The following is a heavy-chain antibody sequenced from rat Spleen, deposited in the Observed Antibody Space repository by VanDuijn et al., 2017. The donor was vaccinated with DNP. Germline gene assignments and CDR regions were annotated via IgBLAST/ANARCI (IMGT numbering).Heavy chain of an antibody. Sequence: QVQLKESGPGLVQPSQTLSLTCTVSGFSLTSNSVHWIRQPPGKGLEWMGTIWSDGSTDCNSALKSRLSISRDTSKSQVFLKMNSLQIEDTAIYFCTSIRNWGQGTLVTVSS. CDR3: TSIRN. CDR1: GFSLTSNS. CDR2: IWSDGST. D-gene: IGHD1-10*01. J-gene: IGHJ3*01. V-gene: IGHV2-1*01.